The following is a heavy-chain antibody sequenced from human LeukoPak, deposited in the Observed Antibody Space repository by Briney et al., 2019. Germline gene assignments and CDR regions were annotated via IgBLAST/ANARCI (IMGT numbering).Heavy chain of an antibody. CDR3: ARRMNYYDSSGYYHD. CDR2: IYYSGST. CDR1: GGSISSSSYY. D-gene: IGHD3-22*01. V-gene: IGHV4-39*01. Sequence: PSETQSLTCTVSGGSISSSSYYWGWIRQPPGKGLEWIGIIYYSGSTYYNPSLKSRVTISVDTSKNQFSLKLSSVTAADTAVYYCARRMNYYDSSGYYHDWSQGTLVTVSS. J-gene: IGHJ4*02.